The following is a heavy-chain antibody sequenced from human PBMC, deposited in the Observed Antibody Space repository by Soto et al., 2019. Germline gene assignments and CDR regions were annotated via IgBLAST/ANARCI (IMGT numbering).Heavy chain of an antibody. J-gene: IGHJ6*02. CDR3: ATVGGDYEVFDYYGMDV. D-gene: IGHD4-17*01. CDR2: ISSSSSYI. V-gene: IGHV3-21*01. CDR1: GFTFSSYS. Sequence: EVQLVESGGGLVKPGGSLRLSCAASGFTFSSYSMDWVRQAPGKGLEWVSSISSSSSYIYYADSVKGRFTISRDNAKNSLYLQMNSLRAEDTAVYYCATVGGDYEVFDYYGMDVWGQGTTVTVSS.